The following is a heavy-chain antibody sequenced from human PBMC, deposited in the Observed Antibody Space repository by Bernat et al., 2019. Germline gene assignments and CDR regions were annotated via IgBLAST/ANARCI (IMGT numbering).Heavy chain of an antibody. CDR3: ARGVGLLWFGELFGYYGMDV. J-gene: IGHJ6*02. Sequence: EVQLVESGGGLVQPGGSLRLSCAASGFTFSSYEMNWVRQAPGKGLEWVSYISSSGSTIYYADSVKGRFTISRDNSKNTLYLQMNSLRAEDTAVYYCARGVGLLWFGELFGYYGMDVWGQGTTVTVSS. D-gene: IGHD3-10*01. CDR1: GFTFSSYE. CDR2: ISSSGSTI. V-gene: IGHV3-48*03.